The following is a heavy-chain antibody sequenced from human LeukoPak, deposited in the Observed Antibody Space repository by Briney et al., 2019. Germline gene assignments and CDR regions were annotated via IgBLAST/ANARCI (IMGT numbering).Heavy chain of an antibody. Sequence: PGRSLRLSCAASGFTFSSYGMHWVRQAPGKGLEWVAVISYDGSNKYYADSVKGRFTISRHNSKNTLYLQMNSLRAEDTAVYYCARPYYDILTGYYHHGMDVWGQGTTVTVSS. CDR1: GFTFSSYG. D-gene: IGHD3-9*01. V-gene: IGHV3-30*03. J-gene: IGHJ6*02. CDR3: ARPYYDILTGYYHHGMDV. CDR2: ISYDGSNK.